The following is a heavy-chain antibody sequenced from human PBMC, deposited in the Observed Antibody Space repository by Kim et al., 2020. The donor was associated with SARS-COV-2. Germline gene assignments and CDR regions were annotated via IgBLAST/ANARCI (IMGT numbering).Heavy chain of an antibody. Sequence: SETLSLTCTVSGGSISSTSHNWGWIRQPPGKGLEWIGTISKSRSTFYNPSLESRVTMSVDTSKNQFSLNLGSVTAADTAVYYCARRFHSGGTWYHFDYWGQGTLVTVSS. J-gene: IGHJ4*02. CDR3: ARRFHSGGTWYHFDY. V-gene: IGHV4-39*01. CDR1: GGSISSTSHN. D-gene: IGHD2-15*01. CDR2: ISKSRST.